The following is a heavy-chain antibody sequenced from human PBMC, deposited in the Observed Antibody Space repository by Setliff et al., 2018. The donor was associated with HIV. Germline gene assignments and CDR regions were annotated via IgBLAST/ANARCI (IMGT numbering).Heavy chain of an antibody. CDR3: ARYSSDHDAFDI. CDR1: GGSISSSYYY. CDR2: VFYTGTT. J-gene: IGHJ3*02. Sequence: SETLSLTCSVSGGSISSSYYYWGWIRQPPGKGLEWFGSVFYTGTTYYNPSLLSRLTISVDTSKNQFSLKLYSVTAADTALYYCARYSSDHDAFDIWGQGTMVTVSS. V-gene: IGHV4-39*01. D-gene: IGHD6-19*01.